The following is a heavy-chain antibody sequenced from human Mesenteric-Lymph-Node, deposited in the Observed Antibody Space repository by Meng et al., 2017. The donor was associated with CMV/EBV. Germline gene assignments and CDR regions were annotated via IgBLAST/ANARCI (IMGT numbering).Heavy chain of an antibody. CDR2: INPSGGST. Sequence: FTSYYMHWVRQAPGQGLEWMGIINPSGGSTSYAQKFQGRVTMTRDTSTSTVYMELSSLRSEDTAVYYCARDLPTMITPAGLGYIHFDPWGQGTLVTVSS. CDR1: FTSYY. CDR3: ARDLPTMITPAGLGYIHFDP. J-gene: IGHJ5*02. V-gene: IGHV1-46*01. D-gene: IGHD4-23*01.